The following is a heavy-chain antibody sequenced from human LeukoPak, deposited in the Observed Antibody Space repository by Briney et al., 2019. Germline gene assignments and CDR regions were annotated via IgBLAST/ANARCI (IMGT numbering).Heavy chain of an antibody. CDR2: IIPILGIA. D-gene: IGHD2-8*02. CDR3: AREGRVTGLLDY. V-gene: IGHV1-69*04. CDR1: GGTFSSYA. J-gene: IGHJ4*02. Sequence: SVKVSCKASGGTFSSYAISWVRQAPGQGLEWMGRIIPILGIANYAQKFQGRVTITADKSTSTAYMELSSLRSEDTAVYYCAREGRVTGLLDYWGQGTLVTVSS.